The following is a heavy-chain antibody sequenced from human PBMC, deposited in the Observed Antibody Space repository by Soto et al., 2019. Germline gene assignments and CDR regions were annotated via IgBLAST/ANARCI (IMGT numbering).Heavy chain of an antibody. J-gene: IGHJ6*03. D-gene: IGHD1-26*01. Sequence: GGSLRLSCAASGFTFSSYAMTWVRQAPGKGLEWVSVISGSGGSTYYADSVKGRFTISRDNSKNTLYLQMNSLRAEDTAIYYCAKGSESSRTHSYYYFMDVWGKGTTVTVSS. CDR3: AKGSESSRTHSYYYFMDV. CDR2: ISGSGGST. V-gene: IGHV3-23*01. CDR1: GFTFSSYA.